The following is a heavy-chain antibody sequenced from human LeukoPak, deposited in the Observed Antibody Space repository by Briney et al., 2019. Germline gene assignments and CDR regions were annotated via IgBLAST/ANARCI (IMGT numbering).Heavy chain of an antibody. D-gene: IGHD3-9*01. Sequence: SVKVSCKASGGTFSSYAISWVRQAPGQGLEWMGRIIPILGIANYAQKFQGRVTITADKSTSTAYMELSSLRSEGTAVYYCARSDILTGYNWFDPWGQGTLVTVSS. CDR2: IIPILGIA. CDR1: GGTFSSYA. J-gene: IGHJ5*02. V-gene: IGHV1-69*04. CDR3: ARSDILTGYNWFDP.